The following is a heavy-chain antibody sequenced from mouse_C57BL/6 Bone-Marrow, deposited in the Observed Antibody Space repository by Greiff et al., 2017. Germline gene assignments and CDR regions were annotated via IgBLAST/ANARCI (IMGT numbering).Heavy chain of an antibody. J-gene: IGHJ2*01. CDR2: ISYSGST. D-gene: IGHD2-1*01. V-gene: IGHV3-1*01. CDR1: GYSITSGYD. CDR3: ARGYYGNVDFDY. Sequence: EVQLQESGPGMVKPSQSLSLTCTVTGYSITSGYDWHWIRHFPGNKLEWMGYISYSGSTNYNPSLKSRISITHDTSKNHFFLKLNSVTTEDTATYYCARGYYGNVDFDYWGQGTTLTVSS.